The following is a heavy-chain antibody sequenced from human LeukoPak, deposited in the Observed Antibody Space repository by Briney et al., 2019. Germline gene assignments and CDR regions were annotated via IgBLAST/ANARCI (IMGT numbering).Heavy chain of an antibody. CDR2: IRSKSDGGTT. D-gene: IGHD3-22*01. CDR1: GPTFSRAW. J-gene: IGHJ4*02. Sequence: GGSLRLSCAASGPTFSRAWMNWVRQAPGKGLEWVGRIRSKSDGGTTDYAAPVKGRFTISRGDSKNTLYMQMNSLQTEDSAVYYCSTIFPYDSNVDWGQGTLVTVSS. V-gene: IGHV3-15*07. CDR3: STIFPYDSNVD.